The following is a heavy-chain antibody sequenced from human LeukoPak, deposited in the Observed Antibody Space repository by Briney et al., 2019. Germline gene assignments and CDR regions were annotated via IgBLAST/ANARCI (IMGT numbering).Heavy chain of an antibody. J-gene: IGHJ4*02. Sequence: GGSLRLSCAASGFTFSNYDMNWVRHAPGKGLEWVSHISSGGSIKYYADSLKGRFTISRDNAKNSLYLQMNSLRAEDTAVYYCARRYCSSTDCLFDYWGQGTLVTVSS. CDR1: GFTFSNYD. D-gene: IGHD2-2*01. CDR2: ISSGGSIK. CDR3: ARRYCSSTDCLFDY. V-gene: IGHV3-48*03.